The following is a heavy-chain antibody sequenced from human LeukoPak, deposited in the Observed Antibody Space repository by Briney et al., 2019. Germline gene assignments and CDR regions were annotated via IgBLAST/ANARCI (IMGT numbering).Heavy chain of an antibody. CDR1: GRSISSYY. D-gene: IGHD1-26*01. CDR3: ARKGDRGSAGFFDY. Sequence: SSETLSLTCTVSGRSISSYYWSWIRQSPGKGLEWIGHIYHSGSTNYNPSLKSRVTMSVDRSKNQFSLKLSSVTAADTALYYCARKGDRGSAGFFDYWGRGTLVTVSS. J-gene: IGHJ4*02. CDR2: IYHSGST. V-gene: IGHV4-59*01.